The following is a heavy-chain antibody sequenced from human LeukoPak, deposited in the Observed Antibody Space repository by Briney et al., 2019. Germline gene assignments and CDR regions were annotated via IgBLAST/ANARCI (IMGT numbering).Heavy chain of an antibody. CDR1: GGTFSSYA. Sequence: SVKVSCKASGGTFSSYAISWVRQAPGQGLEWMGGIIPIFGTANYPQKFQGRVTITADKSTSTAYMELSSLRSEDTAVYYCARSPLSPYYYYMDVWGKGTTVTVSS. J-gene: IGHJ6*03. CDR2: IIPIFGTA. V-gene: IGHV1-69*06. CDR3: ARSPLSPYYYYMDV.